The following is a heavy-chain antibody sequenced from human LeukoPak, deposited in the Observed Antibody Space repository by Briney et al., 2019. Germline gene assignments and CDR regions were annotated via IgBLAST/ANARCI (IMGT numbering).Heavy chain of an antibody. Sequence: GESLQISCKVSGYSFTNYWIAWVRQLPGKGLEGMGIIYPGDSDTRYSPSFQGQVTISADKSISTAYLQWSSLKASDTAMYYCARRDESGYYYIDVWGKGTTVTVSS. CDR2: IYPGDSDT. CDR3: ARRDESGYYYIDV. CDR1: GYSFTNYW. V-gene: IGHV5-51*01. D-gene: IGHD6-25*01. J-gene: IGHJ6*03.